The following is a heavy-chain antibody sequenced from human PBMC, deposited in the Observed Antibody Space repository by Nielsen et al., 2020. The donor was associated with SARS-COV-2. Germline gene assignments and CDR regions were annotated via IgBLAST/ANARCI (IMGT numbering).Heavy chain of an antibody. CDR3: AREVIAPRPDGDYNYHMDV. Sequence: WIRQPPGKGLEWVGYVFYTGSTYYNPSLKSRTTISVDTSKNQFSLKVTSVTAADTAVYYCAREVIAPRPDGDYNYHMDVWGNGTTVTVSS. CDR2: VFYTGST. D-gene: IGHD6-6*01. J-gene: IGHJ6*03. V-gene: IGHV4-30-4*01.